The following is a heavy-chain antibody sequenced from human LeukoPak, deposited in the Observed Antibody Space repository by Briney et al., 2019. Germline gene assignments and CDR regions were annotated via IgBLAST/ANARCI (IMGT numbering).Heavy chain of an antibody. J-gene: IGHJ4*02. V-gene: IGHV4-34*01. D-gene: IGHD3-3*01. CDR1: GGSFRGYY. Sequence: PSETLSLTCAVYGGSFRGYYWSWIRQPPGKGLEWIGEINHSGSTNYNPSLKSRVTISVDTSKNQFSLKLSSVTAADTAVYYCARGRVTYYDFWSGYSRTHYFDYWGQGTLVTVSS. CDR2: INHSGST. CDR3: ARGRVTYYDFWSGYSRTHYFDY.